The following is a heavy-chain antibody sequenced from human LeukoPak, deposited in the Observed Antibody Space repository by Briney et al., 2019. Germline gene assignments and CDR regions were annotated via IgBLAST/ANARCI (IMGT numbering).Heavy chain of an antibody. CDR2: INHSGST. CDR1: GGSFSGYY. J-gene: IGHJ4*02. D-gene: IGHD2-2*01. Sequence: SETLSLTCAVYGGSFSGYYWSWIRQPPGKGLEWIGEINHSGSTNYNPSLKSRVTISVDTSKNQFSLKLSSVTAADTAVYYCARGRGIPAARFDYWGQGTLVTVSS. V-gene: IGHV4-34*01. CDR3: ARGRGIPAARFDY.